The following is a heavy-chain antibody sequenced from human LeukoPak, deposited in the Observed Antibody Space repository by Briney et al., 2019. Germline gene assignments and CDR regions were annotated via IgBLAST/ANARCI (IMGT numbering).Heavy chain of an antibody. V-gene: IGHV4-59*08. CDR2: IYYTGGT. J-gene: IGHJ4*02. Sequence: SETLSLTCTVSGGSIGSNYWTWIRQPPGKGLEYIGYIYYTGGTNYNPSLKSRVTISVDTSKNQFSLRLSSVTAADTAVYFCAKYGNSGWVIDNWAQGTLVTVSS. D-gene: IGHD6-19*01. CDR1: GGSIGSNY. CDR3: AKYGNSGWVIDN.